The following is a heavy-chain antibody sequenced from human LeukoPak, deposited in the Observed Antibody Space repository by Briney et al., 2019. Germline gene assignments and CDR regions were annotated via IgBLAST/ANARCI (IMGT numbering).Heavy chain of an antibody. CDR3: ARGLASGYPPIPFDY. Sequence: SETLSLTCAVFGGSFDGYYWSWIRQSPGKGLEWIGEITYDGRTKYNPSLRSRVSISVDTSKIQFSLNLTSVTAADTAIYYCARGLASGYPPIPFDYWGQGTQVTVSS. CDR2: ITYDGRT. J-gene: IGHJ4*02. D-gene: IGHD3-3*01. V-gene: IGHV4-34*01. CDR1: GGSFDGYY.